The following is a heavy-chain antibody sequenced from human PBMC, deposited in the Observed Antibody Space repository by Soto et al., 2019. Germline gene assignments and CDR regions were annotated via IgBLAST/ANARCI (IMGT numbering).Heavy chain of an antibody. CDR1: GYIFTSYY. J-gene: IGHJ4*02. CDR3: ARATTVTTFWPSTNGHFDY. CDR2: INPSGDST. D-gene: IGHD4-17*01. Sequence: ASVKVSCKASGYIFTSYYIHWVRQAPGQGLEWMGIINPSGDSTNYAHRFQGRVTMTRDMSTSTVYMELSSLRSEDTAAYYCARATTVTTFWPSTNGHFDYWGQGTLVTVSS. V-gene: IGHV1-46*01.